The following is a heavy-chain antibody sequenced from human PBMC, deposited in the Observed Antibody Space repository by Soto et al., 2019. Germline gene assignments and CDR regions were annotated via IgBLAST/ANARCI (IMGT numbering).Heavy chain of an antibody. J-gene: IGHJ5*01. CDR2: ITASGGRT. D-gene: IGHD4-17*01. Sequence: LEGVSGITASGGRTFYADSVKGRFTISRDNSRSTLYLQMNSLRAEDTAVYYCAKDTRYADYVRWFDSWGQGTLVTVSS. V-gene: IGHV3-23*01. CDR3: AKDTRYADYVRWFDS.